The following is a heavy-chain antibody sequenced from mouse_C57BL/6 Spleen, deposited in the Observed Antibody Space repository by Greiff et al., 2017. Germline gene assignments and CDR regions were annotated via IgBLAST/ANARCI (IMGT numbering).Heavy chain of an antibody. CDR1: GFTFSDYG. Sequence: EVMLVESGGGLVKPGGSLKLSCAASGFTFSDYGMHWVRQAPEKGLEWVAYISSGSSTIYYADTVKGRFTISRDNAKNTLFLQMTSLRSEDTAMYYCARQGGTRLDYWGQGTTLTVSS. J-gene: IGHJ2*01. CDR2: ISSGSSTI. CDR3: ARQGGTRLDY. V-gene: IGHV5-17*01. D-gene: IGHD2-14*01.